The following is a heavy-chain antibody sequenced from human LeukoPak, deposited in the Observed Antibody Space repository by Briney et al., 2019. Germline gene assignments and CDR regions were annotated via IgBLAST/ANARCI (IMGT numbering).Heavy chain of an antibody. D-gene: IGHD1-26*01. CDR2: ISGSGGTT. J-gene: IGHJ4*02. CDR3: AKGGPTGSNYFDF. V-gene: IGHV3-23*01. Sequence: PGGSLRLSCAASGFTFSSYAMGWVRQAPGKGLEWVSTISGSGGTTYYAASVKGRFTISRDNSKNTLYLQMNSLRAEDTAVYYCAKGGPTGSNYFDFWGQGTLVTVSS. CDR1: GFTFSSYA.